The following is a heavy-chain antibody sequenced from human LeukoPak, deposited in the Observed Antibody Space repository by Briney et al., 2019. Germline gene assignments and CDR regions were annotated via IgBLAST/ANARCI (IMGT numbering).Heavy chain of an antibody. J-gene: IGHJ3*02. CDR2: IYYSGST. D-gene: IGHD3-10*01. CDR3: ARRVYGSGSYYNVDAFDI. V-gene: IGHV4-59*08. Sequence: PSETLSLTCTVSGGSISSYYWSWIRQPPGKGLEWIGYIYYSGSTNYNPSLKSRVTISVDTSKNQFSLKLSSVTAADTAVYYCARRVYGSGSYYNVDAFDIWGQGTMVTVSS. CDR1: GGSISSYY.